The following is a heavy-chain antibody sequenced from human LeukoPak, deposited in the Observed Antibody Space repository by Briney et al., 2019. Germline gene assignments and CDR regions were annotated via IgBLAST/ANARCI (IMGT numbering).Heavy chain of an antibody. D-gene: IGHD4-17*01. CDR3: ARVYGDYVGGRFDP. CDR2: IYHSGST. V-gene: IGHV4-38-2*02. Sequence: SETLSLTCTVSGYSISSGYYWGWIRQPPGKGLEWIGSIYHSGSTYYNPSLKSRVTISVDTSKNQFSLKLGSVTAADTAVYYCARVYGDYVGGRFDPWGQGTLVTVSS. J-gene: IGHJ5*02. CDR1: GYSISSGYY.